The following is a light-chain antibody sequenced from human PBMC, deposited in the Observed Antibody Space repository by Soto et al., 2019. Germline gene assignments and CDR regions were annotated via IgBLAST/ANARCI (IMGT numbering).Light chain of an antibody. CDR3: QHYNSFPIT. CDR2: DAS. J-gene: IGKJ5*01. Sequence: DIRMTQSPSSLSASLGDRVTINCKASQDIRYYLNWYQQKTGQAPKLLIYDASQLEKGVPSRFSGSGSGTDFTVTINSLQPKDIGTYDCQHYNSFPITFSQGTRLDSK. V-gene: IGKV1-33*01. CDR1: QDIRYY.